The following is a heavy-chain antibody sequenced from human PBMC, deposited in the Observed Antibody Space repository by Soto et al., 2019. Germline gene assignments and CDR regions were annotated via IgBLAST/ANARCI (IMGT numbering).Heavy chain of an antibody. D-gene: IGHD2-21*02. CDR2: IYYSGST. Sequence: KGLEWIGYIYYSGSTNYNPSLKSRVTISADTSKNQFSLKLSSVTAADTAVYYCARDRFCCLAADGVRDCSTVTAFLLKGSTDL. V-gene: IGHV4-59*01. J-gene: IGHJ2*01. CDR3: ARDRFCCLAADGVRDCSTVTAFLLKGSTDL.